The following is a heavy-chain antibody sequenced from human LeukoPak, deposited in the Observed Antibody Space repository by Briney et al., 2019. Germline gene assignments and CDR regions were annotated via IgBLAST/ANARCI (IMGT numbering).Heavy chain of an antibody. Sequence: PGGSLRLSCAASGFIFDDYGMSWVRQAPGKGLEWVSGINWNGGGTGYADSVKGRFTISRDTSKNTLFLLMNNLRAEDTAVYYCAGESGIRNGMDVWGQGTTVTVSS. J-gene: IGHJ6*02. V-gene: IGHV3-20*04. CDR1: GFIFDDYG. CDR3: AGESGIRNGMDV. CDR2: INWNGGGT.